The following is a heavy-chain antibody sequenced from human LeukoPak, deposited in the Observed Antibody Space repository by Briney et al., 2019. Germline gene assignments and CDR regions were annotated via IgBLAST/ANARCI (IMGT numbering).Heavy chain of an antibody. D-gene: IGHD3-10*01. CDR2: IYYSGST. CDR3: ARAGATMVRGVIAWFDP. J-gene: IGHJ5*02. V-gene: IGHV4-30-4*01. CDR1: GGSISSGDYY. Sequence: PSQTLSLTCTVSGGSISSGDYYWGWIRQPPGEGLEWIGYIYYSGSTYYNPSLKSRVTISVDTSKNQFSLKLSSVTAADTAVYYCARAGATMVRGVIAWFDPWGQGTLVSVSS.